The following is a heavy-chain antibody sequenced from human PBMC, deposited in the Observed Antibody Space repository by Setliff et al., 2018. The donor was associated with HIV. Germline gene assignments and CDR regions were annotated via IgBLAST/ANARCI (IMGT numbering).Heavy chain of an antibody. CDR1: GFNFSTYS. CDR2: INTRSSTI. D-gene: IGHD2-2*01. J-gene: IGHJ4*02. V-gene: IGHV3-48*01. Sequence: PGRSLRLSCASSGFNFSTYSMNWVRQAPGKGLEWVSYINTRSSTIYYADSVKGRFTISRDNAKNSLFLQMDSLRAEDTALYYCARDRSCGSASCFLGDFDYWGQGILVTVSS. CDR3: ARDRSCGSASCFLGDFDY.